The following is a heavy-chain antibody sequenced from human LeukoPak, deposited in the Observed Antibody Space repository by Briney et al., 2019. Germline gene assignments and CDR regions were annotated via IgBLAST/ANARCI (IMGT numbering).Heavy chain of an antibody. Sequence: GESLKISCKGSGYSFTSYWIGWVRQMPGKGLEWMGIIDPSGGSTSYAQKFQGRVTMTRDTSTSTVYMELSSLRSEDTAVYYCARETGVTYYYDSSGAFDIWGQGTMVTVSS. CDR3: ARETGVTYYYDSSGAFDI. CDR2: IDPSGGST. V-gene: IGHV1-46*01. D-gene: IGHD3-22*01. J-gene: IGHJ3*02. CDR1: GYSFTSYW.